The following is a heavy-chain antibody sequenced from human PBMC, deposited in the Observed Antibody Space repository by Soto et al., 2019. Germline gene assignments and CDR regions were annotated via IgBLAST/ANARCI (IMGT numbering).Heavy chain of an antibody. CDR2: IYSAGTT. Sequence: EVQLVETGGGLLQPGGSLKLSCAVSGFTVSSNYMSWVRQAPGKGLEWVSVIYSAGTTYYADSVKGRFTISRDTSKNTLYLQMISLRAEDTAVYYCARGGWSTWFDPWGQGTLVTVSS. CDR1: GFTVSSNY. CDR3: ARGGWSTWFDP. V-gene: IGHV3-53*02. J-gene: IGHJ5*02. D-gene: IGHD2-8*01.